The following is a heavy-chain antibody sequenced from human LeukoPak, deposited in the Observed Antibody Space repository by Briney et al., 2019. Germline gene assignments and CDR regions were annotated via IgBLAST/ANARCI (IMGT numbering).Heavy chain of an antibody. CDR2: FYSGGDR. V-gene: IGHV3-53*01. CDR3: ARNSVAGTGNY. J-gene: IGHJ4*02. CDR1: GFTVSTNY. Sequence: PGGSLRLSCAASGFTVSTNYMSWVRQAPGKGPEWVSVFYSGGDRYYADSVKGRFTISRDNSKNTVYLQMNSLRPEDTAVYYCARNSVAGTGNYWGQGTLVTVSS. D-gene: IGHD6-19*01.